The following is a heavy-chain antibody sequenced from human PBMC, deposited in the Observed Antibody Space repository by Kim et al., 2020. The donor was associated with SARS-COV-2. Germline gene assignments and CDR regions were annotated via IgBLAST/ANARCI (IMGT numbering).Heavy chain of an antibody. CDR3: LQPADAFDI. D-gene: IGHD4-4*01. V-gene: IGHV3-23*01. Sequence: GSTYYADSVKGRFTISRDNSKNTLYLQMNSLRAEDTAVYYCLQPADAFDIWGQGTMVTVSS. J-gene: IGHJ3*02. CDR2: GST.